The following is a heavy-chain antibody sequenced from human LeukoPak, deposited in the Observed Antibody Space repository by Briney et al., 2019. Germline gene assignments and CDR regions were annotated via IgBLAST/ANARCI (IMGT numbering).Heavy chain of an antibody. CDR2: ISPDGSTT. D-gene: IGHD5-18*01. J-gene: IGHJ4*02. Sequence: PGGSLRLSCAASEFTLSGYWMHWVRQAPGKGLVWVSRISPDGSTTNYADSVRGRFTISRDNAKNTLYLQMSSLRADDTAVHYCARASANNYGLFDYWGQGTLVTVSS. V-gene: IGHV3-74*01. CDR3: ARASANNYGLFDY. CDR1: EFTLSGYW.